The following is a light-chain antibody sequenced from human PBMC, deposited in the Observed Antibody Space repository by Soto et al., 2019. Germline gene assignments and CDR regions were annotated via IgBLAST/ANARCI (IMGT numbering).Light chain of an antibody. Sequence: EIVLTQSPGTQSLSPGERATLSCRASQSDSSSYLAWYQQKPGQAPRLLIYGASSRATGIPDRFSGSGSGTDFTLTISRLEPEDFAVYYCQQYGSSPPTTFGPGTKVDIK. CDR1: QSDSSSY. V-gene: IGKV3-20*01. CDR2: GAS. CDR3: QQYGSSPPTT. J-gene: IGKJ3*01.